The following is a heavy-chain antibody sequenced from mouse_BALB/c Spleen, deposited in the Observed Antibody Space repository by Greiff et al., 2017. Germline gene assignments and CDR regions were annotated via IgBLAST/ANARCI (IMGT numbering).Heavy chain of an antibody. CDR2: INPSSGYT. D-gene: IGHD1-1*02. CDR1: GYTFTSYT. V-gene: IGHV1-4*01. J-gene: IGHJ4*01. Sequence: VQLQQSGAELARPGASVTMSCKASGYTFTSYTMHWVKQRPGQGLEWIGYINPSSGYTNYNQKFKDKATLTADKSSSTAYMQLSSLTSEDSAVYYCARFGGGYAMDYWGQGTSVTVSS. CDR3: ARFGGGYAMDY.